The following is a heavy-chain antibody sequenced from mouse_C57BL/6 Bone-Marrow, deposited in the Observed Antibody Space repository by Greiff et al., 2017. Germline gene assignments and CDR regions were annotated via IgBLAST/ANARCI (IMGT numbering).Heavy chain of an antibody. CDR1: GYAFSSYW. CDR2: IYPGDGDT. Sequence: VQLQQSGAELVKPGASVKISCKASGYAFSSYWMNWVKQRPGKGLEWIGQIYPGDGDTNYNGKFKGKATLTADKSSSTAYMQLSSLTSEDSAVYFCAKDCHTLYDYDALAYWGQGTLVTVSA. J-gene: IGHJ3*01. D-gene: IGHD2-4*01. CDR3: AKDCHTLYDYDALAY. V-gene: IGHV1-80*01.